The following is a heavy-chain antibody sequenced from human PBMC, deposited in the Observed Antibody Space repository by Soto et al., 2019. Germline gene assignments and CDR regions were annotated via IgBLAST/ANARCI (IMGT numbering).Heavy chain of an antibody. Sequence: QVQLVQSGAEVKKPGSSVKVSCKASGGTFSSYAISWVRQAPGQGLEWMGGIIPIFGTANYAQKFQGRVTITADESTSXXDXEXXSLRSEDTAVYYCARVKGCSGGSCYSSYYYYGMDVWGQGTTVTVSS. J-gene: IGHJ6*02. V-gene: IGHV1-69*12. CDR3: ARVKGCSGGSCYSSYYYYGMDV. D-gene: IGHD2-15*01. CDR2: IIPIFGTA. CDR1: GGTFSSYA.